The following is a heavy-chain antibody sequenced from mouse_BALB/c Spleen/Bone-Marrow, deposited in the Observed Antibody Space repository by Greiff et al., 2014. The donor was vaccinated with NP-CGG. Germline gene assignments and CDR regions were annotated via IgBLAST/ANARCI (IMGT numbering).Heavy chain of an antibody. CDR2: IWSGGGT. CDR3: ARKGYTGYFDV. J-gene: IGHJ1*01. CDR1: GFSLTTYG. V-gene: IGHV2-2*02. Sequence: QVQLQQSGPGLVKPSQSLSITCTVSGFSLTTYGLHWVRQSPGKGLEWLGVIWSGGGTDYNAAFISRLIITKDNSNSQVFFKMNSLQTNDTAMYYCARKGYTGYFDVWGAGTTVTVSS. D-gene: IGHD2-2*01.